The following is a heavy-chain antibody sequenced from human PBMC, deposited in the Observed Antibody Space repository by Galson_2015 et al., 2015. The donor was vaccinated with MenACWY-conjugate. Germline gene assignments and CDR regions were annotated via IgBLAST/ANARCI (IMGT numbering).Heavy chain of an antibody. J-gene: IGHJ4*02. CDR1: GYPFTAYF. V-gene: IGHV1-2*02. D-gene: IGHD2-2*01. CDR3: TRDRPPPSAPFDF. Sequence: SVKVSCKASGYPFTAYFIHWVRQAPGQGLQWMGWIDPKSGGANYAQNFQVRVTMTRDTSISTAYMDLSSLRSDDTAVYYCTRDRPPPSAPFDFWRQGTLVTVSS. CDR2: IDPKSGGA.